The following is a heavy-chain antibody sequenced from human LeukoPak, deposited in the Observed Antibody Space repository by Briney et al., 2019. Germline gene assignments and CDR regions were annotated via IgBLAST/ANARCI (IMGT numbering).Heavy chain of an antibody. CDR3: DRYVDY. J-gene: IGHJ4*02. CDR2: ISSDGGTT. Sequence: GGSLRLSCSVSGFTIGAYAMHWVRQAPGKGLQYVSSISSDGGTTYYADSVKGRSTISRDNSKNTLHLQMSSLRSEDTADCVKDRYVDYWGQGTLVTVSS. V-gene: IGHV3-64D*06. D-gene: IGHD2-2*01. CDR1: GFTIGAYA.